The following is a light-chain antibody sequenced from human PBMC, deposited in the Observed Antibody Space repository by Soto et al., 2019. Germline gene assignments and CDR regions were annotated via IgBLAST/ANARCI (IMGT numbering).Light chain of an antibody. V-gene: IGKV1-39*01. Sequence: DIQMTQSPSSLSASIGDRVTITCRASQNINMYLNWYQQTPGKAPRLLMFGASSLKSGVPARFSGSGSGTDFTLTITSLQREDFATYYCQQSYVMPRTFGQGTKVEVK. CDR2: GAS. CDR3: QQSYVMPRT. J-gene: IGKJ1*01. CDR1: QNINMY.